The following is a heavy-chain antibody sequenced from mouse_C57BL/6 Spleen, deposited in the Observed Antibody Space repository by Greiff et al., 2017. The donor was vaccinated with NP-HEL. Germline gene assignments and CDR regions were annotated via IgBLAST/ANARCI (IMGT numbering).Heavy chain of an antibody. CDR1: GHTFTDYH. CDR2: INPNNGGT. D-gene: IGHD1-1*01. Sequence: EVQLQQSGPELVKPGASVKIPCKASGHTFTDYHMDWVKQSHGKSLEWIGDINPNNGGTIYNQKFKGKATLTVDKSSSTAYMELRSLTSEDTAVYYCARGFRYYGSSYAMDYWGQGTSVTVSS. J-gene: IGHJ4*01. CDR3: ARGFRYYGSSYAMDY. V-gene: IGHV1-18*01.